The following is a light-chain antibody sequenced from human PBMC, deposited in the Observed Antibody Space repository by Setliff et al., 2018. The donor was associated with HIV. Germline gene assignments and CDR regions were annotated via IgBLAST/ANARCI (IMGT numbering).Light chain of an antibody. CDR3: SSYAGSNNRYV. J-gene: IGLJ1*01. Sequence: QSALTQPPSASGSPGQSVTISCTGTSSDVGCYNYVSWYQQHPGKAPKLMIYEVSKRPSGVPDRFSGSKSGNTASLTVSGLQAEDEADYYCSSYAGSNNRYVFGTGTKVTV. V-gene: IGLV2-8*01. CDR2: EVS. CDR1: SSDVGCYNY.